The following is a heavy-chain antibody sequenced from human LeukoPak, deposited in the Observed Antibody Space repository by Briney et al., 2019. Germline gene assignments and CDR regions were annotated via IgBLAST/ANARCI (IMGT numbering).Heavy chain of an antibody. V-gene: IGHV3-23*01. CDR1: GFTFSSSA. Sequence: GGSLRLSCTTSGFTFSSSAMSWVRQAPGKGLEWVSDINSSGGRTYYADSVKGRFTISRDNAKNSLYLQMNSLRAEDTAVYYCASPHVIDSSSFLKYWGQGTLVTVSS. J-gene: IGHJ4*02. CDR3: ASPHVIDSSSFLKY. CDR2: INSSGGRT. D-gene: IGHD6-6*01.